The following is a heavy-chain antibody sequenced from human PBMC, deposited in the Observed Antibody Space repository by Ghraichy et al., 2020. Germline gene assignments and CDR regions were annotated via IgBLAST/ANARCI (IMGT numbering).Heavy chain of an antibody. CDR3: ARSGSYYDSSGYEGVATFDI. V-gene: IGHV4-59*01. CDR2: IYYSGST. J-gene: IGHJ3*02. D-gene: IGHD3-22*01. Sequence: SETLSLTCTVSGGSISSYYWSWIRQPPGKGLEWIGYIYYSGSTNYNPSLKSRVTISVDTSKNQFSLKLSSVTAADTAVYYCARSGSYYDSSGYEGVATFDIWGQETMVTVSS. CDR1: GGSISSYY.